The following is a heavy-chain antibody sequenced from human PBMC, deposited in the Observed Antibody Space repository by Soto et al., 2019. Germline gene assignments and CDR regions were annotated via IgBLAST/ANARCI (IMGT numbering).Heavy chain of an antibody. CDR3: ARWGTTGGLDV. Sequence: QVQLVESGGGVVQPGTSLRLSWVGSGFTFRSYVIHWVRQAPGKGLEWVALTSYDGSNNFYGDSVKGRFTISRDNSRNTVELQMDSLRLEDTALYYCARWGTTGGLDVWGQRTLVSVSS. CDR1: GFTFRSYV. J-gene: IGHJ4*02. CDR2: TSYDGSNN. D-gene: IGHD3-16*01. V-gene: IGHV3-33*05.